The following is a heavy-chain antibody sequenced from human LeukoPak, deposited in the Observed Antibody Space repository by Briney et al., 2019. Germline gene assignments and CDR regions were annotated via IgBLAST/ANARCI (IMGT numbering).Heavy chain of an antibody. Sequence: SQTLSLTCTVSGGSISSGGYYWSWIRQPPGKGLEWIGYIYHSGSTYYNPSLKSRVTISVDRSKNQFSLKLSSVTAADTAVYYCARLLSTFTIFGVARGFDYWGQGTLVTVSS. D-gene: IGHD3-3*01. CDR3: ARLLSTFTIFGVARGFDY. CDR1: GGSISSGGYY. V-gene: IGHV4-30-2*01. CDR2: IYHSGST. J-gene: IGHJ4*02.